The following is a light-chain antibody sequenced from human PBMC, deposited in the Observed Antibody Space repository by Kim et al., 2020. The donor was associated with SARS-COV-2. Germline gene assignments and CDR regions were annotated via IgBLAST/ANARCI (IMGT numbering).Light chain of an antibody. J-gene: IGKJ1*01. V-gene: IGKV3-15*01. CDR2: GTS. CDR1: QSVSSN. Sequence: EVVMTQSPATLSVSPGERATLSCRASQSVSSNLAWYQQKPGQAPRLLIYGTSTRATGIPARFRGSGSGTEFTLIISSLQSEDFAVYYCQQYKNWPRTFGQGTKVDIK. CDR3: QQYKNWPRT.